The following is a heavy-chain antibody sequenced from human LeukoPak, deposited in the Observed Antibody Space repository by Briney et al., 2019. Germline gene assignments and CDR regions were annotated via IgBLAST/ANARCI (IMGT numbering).Heavy chain of an antibody. CDR1: GYTFTSYG. V-gene: IGHV1-18*01. J-gene: IGHJ4*02. Sequence: ASVKVSCTASGYTFTSYGISWVRQAPGQGLEWMGWISAYNGNTNYAQKLQGRVTMTTDTSTSTAYMELRSLRSDDTAVYYCARDSSSWYESDYWGQGTLVTVSS. D-gene: IGHD6-13*01. CDR3: ARDSSSWYESDY. CDR2: ISAYNGNT.